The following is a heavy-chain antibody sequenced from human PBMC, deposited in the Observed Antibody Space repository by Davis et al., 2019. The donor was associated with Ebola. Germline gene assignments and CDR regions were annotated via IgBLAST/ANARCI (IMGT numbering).Heavy chain of an antibody. V-gene: IGHV3-33*01. J-gene: IGHJ4*02. CDR3: ARGRGNYAIDY. Sequence: GKSLKISCAASGFTFSSYGMHWVRQAPGKGLEWVAVIWYDGSNKYYADSVKGRFTISRDNAKNSLYLQMNSLRDEDTAVYYCARGRGNYAIDYWGQGTLVTVSS. CDR2: IWYDGSNK. D-gene: IGHD1-7*01. CDR1: GFTFSSYG.